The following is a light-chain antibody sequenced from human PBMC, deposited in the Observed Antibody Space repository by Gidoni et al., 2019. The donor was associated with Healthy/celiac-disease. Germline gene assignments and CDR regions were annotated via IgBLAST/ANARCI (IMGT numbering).Light chain of an antibody. V-gene: IGKV3-20*01. CDR2: GAS. CDR3: QQYGSSPQT. CDR1: QSVSSSY. J-gene: IGKJ1*01. Sequence: EIVFTQSPGTLSLSPGERATLSCRASQSVSSSYLAWYQKKPGQAPRLLIYGASRRATGIPDRFSGSGSGTDFTLTISRLEPEDFAVYYCQQYGSSPQTFGQGTKVEIK.